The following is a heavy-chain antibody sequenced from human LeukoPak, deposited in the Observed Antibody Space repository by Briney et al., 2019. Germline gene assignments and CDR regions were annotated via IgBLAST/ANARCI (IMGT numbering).Heavy chain of an antibody. J-gene: IGHJ4*02. D-gene: IGHD3-3*01. Sequence: PSETLSLTCTVSGGSIGSYYWSWIRQPPGKGLEWIGYIYYSGSTNYNPSLKSRVTISVDTSKNQFSLKLSSVTAADTAVYYCARGATIFGVVTNFDYWGQGTLVTVSS. CDR1: GGSIGSYY. V-gene: IGHV4-59*01. CDR3: ARGATIFGVVTNFDY. CDR2: IYYSGST.